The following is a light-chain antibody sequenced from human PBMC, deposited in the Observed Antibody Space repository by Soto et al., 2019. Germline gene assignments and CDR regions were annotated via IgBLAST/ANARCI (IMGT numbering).Light chain of an antibody. J-gene: IGLJ1*01. CDR1: ISDVGGYNY. CDR3: SSYTTSSTYI. V-gene: IGLV2-14*01. Sequence: QSALTQPASVSGSPGQSITISCTGTISDVGGYNYVSWYQQHPGKAPKLMIYEVNNRPSGVSNRFSGSKSGNTASLTISGLQAEDEADYYCSSYTTSSTYIFGTGTKLTVL. CDR2: EVN.